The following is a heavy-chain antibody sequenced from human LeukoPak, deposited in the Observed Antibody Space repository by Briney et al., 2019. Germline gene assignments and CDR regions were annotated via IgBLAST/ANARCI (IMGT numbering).Heavy chain of an antibody. Sequence: GGSLRLSCAASGFTFSRGMSWVRQAPRKGLEWVSSLSTETDNTYYAVSVKGRFTISRDISKNTLYLQMNSLRGEDTAVYYCARSPGGWFNDHWGQGTLVAVSS. CDR1: GFTFSRG. CDR2: LSTETDNT. CDR3: ARSPGGWFNDH. J-gene: IGHJ4*02. V-gene: IGHV3-23*01. D-gene: IGHD6-19*01.